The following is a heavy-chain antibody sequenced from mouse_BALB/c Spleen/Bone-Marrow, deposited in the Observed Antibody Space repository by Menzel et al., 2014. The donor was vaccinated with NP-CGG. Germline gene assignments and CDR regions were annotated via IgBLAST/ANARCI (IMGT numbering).Heavy chain of an antibody. CDR3: ARYRLGTYFDY. CDR1: GFNIKDTY. J-gene: IGHJ2*01. Sequence: EVQLQQSGAELVKPGASVKLPCTASGFNIKDTYIHWVKQRPEQGLEWIGRIDPANVNTKYDPKFQGKATITADTSSNTAYLQLSSLTSEDTAVYYCARYRLGTYFDYWGQGTTLTVSS. D-gene: IGHD2-14*01. CDR2: IDPANVNT. V-gene: IGHV14-3*02.